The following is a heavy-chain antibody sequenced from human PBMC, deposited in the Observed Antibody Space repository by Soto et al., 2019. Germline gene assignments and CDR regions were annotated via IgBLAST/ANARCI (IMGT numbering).Heavy chain of an antibody. CDR1: GFTFSSYG. J-gene: IGHJ5*02. D-gene: IGHD3-3*01. V-gene: IGHV3-30*03. CDR2: ISYDGSNK. Sequence: GGSLRLSCAASGFTFSSYGMHWVRQAPGKGLEWVAVISYDGSNKYYADSVKGRFTISRDNSKNTLYLQMDSLRDEDTAVYHCARGYTSGYPSNWFDPWGQGTLVTV. CDR3: ARGYTSGYPSNWFDP.